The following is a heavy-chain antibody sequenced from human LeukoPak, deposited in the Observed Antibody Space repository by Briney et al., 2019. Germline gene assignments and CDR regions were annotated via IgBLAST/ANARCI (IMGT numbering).Heavy chain of an antibody. D-gene: IGHD2-21*01. Sequence: PGGSLRLSCAASGFIFSNDAMHWVRQAPGKGLEWVSAISGSGGSTYYADSVKGRFTISRDNSKNTLYLQMNSLRAEDTAVYYCAKYHIKNTPRFDYWGQGTLVTVSS. CDR1: GFIFSNDA. CDR3: AKYHIKNTPRFDY. V-gene: IGHV3-23*01. J-gene: IGHJ4*02. CDR2: ISGSGGST.